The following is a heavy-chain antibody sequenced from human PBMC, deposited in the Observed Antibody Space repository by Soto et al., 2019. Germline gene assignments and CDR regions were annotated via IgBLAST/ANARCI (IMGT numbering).Heavy chain of an antibody. CDR1: GFTFSDYY. J-gene: IGHJ4*02. CDR3: ARDLGYYASDGYFDY. V-gene: IGHV3-11*01. Sequence: GGSLRLSCAASGFTFSDYYMSWIRQAPGKGLEWVSYISSSGDIIYYADSVKGRFTTSRDNAKNSLYLQMNSLRTEDTAVYYCARDLGYYASDGYFDYWGQGTLVTVSS. CDR2: ISSSGDII. D-gene: IGHD3-22*01.